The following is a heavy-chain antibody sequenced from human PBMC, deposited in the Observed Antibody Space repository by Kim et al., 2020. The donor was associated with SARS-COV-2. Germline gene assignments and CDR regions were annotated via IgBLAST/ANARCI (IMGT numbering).Heavy chain of an antibody. D-gene: IGHD3-9*01. V-gene: IGHV3-21*01. CDR2: ISSSSSYI. CDR3: ARDLRLYDISTGTPGPYYYYGMDV. Sequence: GGSLRLSCAASGFTFSSYSMNWVRQAPGKGLEWVSSISSSSSYIYYADSVKGRFTISRDNAKNSLYLQMNSLRAEDTAVYYCARDLRLYDISTGTPGPYYYYGMDVWGQGTTVTVSS. CDR1: GFTFSSYS. J-gene: IGHJ6*02.